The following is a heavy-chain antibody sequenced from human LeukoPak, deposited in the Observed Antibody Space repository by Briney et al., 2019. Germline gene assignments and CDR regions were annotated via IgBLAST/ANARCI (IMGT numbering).Heavy chain of an antibody. Sequence: SETLSLTCAVYGGSFSGYYWSWIRQPPGKGLEWIGEINHSGSTNYNPSLESRVTISVDTSKNQFSLKLSSVTAADTAVYYCARGLDGHCSSTSCYGFDYWGQGTLVTVSS. V-gene: IGHV4-34*01. D-gene: IGHD2-2*01. J-gene: IGHJ4*02. CDR1: GGSFSGYY. CDR3: ARGLDGHCSSTSCYGFDY. CDR2: INHSGST.